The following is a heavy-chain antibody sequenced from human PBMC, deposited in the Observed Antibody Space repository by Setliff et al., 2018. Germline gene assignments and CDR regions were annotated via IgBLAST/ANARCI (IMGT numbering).Heavy chain of an antibody. CDR2: LIPMFGTP. D-gene: IGHD2-15*01. V-gene: IGHV1-69*05. Sequence: SVKVSCKASGDSIPKNAISWVRQAPGQGLEWMGGLIPMFGTPGYAQKFQDRVTITTDESTSTAYMELNSLTSEDTAVYYCARSPALLGIVYLDPWGQGTRVTVSS. CDR3: ARSPALLGIVYLDP. J-gene: IGHJ5*02. CDR1: GDSIPKNA.